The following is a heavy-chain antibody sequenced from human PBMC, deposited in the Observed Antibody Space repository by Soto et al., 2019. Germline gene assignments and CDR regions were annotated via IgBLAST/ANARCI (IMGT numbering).Heavy chain of an antibody. CDR1: DFSMDTSGAG. CDR3: AHRRETGGPPGCAFDI. CDR2: IYWDDDK. J-gene: IGHJ3*02. D-gene: IGHD3-10*01. V-gene: IGHV2-5*02. Sequence: QITLKESGPTLVKPTQTLTLTCTYSDFSMDTSGAGVGWIRQPPGKALEWLALIYWDDDKRYSASLENRLTITKDTSKNQVVLTMTNMDPVDTATYFCAHRRETGGPPGCAFDIWGQGTMVTVSS.